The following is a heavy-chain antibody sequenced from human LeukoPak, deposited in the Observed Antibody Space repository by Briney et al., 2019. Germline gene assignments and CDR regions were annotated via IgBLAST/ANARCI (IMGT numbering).Heavy chain of an antibody. CDR3: ARGGSSWFNY. D-gene: IGHD6-13*01. CDR1: GGSISRSNW. J-gene: IGHJ4*02. Sequence: PSGTLSLTCAVSGGSISRSNWWSWVRQPPGKGLEWIGEIYHSVSSNYNPSLESRVTISVDKSKTQFSLKLSSVTAADTAVYYCARGGSSWFNYWGQGTLVTVSS. V-gene: IGHV4-4*02. CDR2: IYHSVSS.